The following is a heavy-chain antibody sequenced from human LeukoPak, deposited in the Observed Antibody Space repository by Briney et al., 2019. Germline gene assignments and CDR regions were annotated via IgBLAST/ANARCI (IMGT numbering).Heavy chain of an antibody. D-gene: IGHD3-3*01. CDR1: EFTFSTFA. Sequence: GGSLRLSCAASEFTFSTFAMSWVRQAPGKGLEWVSAISGSGGSTYYADSVKGRFTISRDNSKNTLYLQMNSLRAEDTAVYYCAKLFLEWLLLDYWGQGTLVTVSS. CDR3: AKLFLEWLLLDY. J-gene: IGHJ4*02. V-gene: IGHV3-23*01. CDR2: ISGSGGST.